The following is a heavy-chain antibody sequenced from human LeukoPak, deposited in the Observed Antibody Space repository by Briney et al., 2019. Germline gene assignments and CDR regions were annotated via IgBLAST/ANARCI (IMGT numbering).Heavy chain of an antibody. Sequence: GASVKVSCKASGYTFTGYYMHWVRQAPGQGLEWMGWINPNSGGTNYAQKFQGRVTMTRDTSISTAYMELSRLRSDDTAVYYCARDRSGLLRFLEWPVWWFDPWGQGTLVTVSS. D-gene: IGHD3-3*01. CDR1: GYTFTGYY. CDR3: ARDRSGLLRFLEWPVWWFDP. J-gene: IGHJ5*02. V-gene: IGHV1-2*02. CDR2: INPNSGGT.